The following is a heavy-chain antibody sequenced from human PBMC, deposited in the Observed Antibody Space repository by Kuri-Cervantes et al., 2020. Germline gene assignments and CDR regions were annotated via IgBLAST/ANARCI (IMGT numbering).Heavy chain of an antibody. CDR2: INHSGST. Sequence: GSLRLSCAVYGGSFSGYYWSWIRQPPGKGLEWIGEINHSGSTNYNPSLKSRVTISVDTSKNQFSLKLSSVTAADTAVYYCARHSEAGRSYDFWSGYYERGWFDPWGQGTLVTVSS. J-gene: IGHJ5*02. D-gene: IGHD3-3*01. V-gene: IGHV4-34*01. CDR3: ARHSEAGRSYDFWSGYYERGWFDP. CDR1: GGSFSGYY.